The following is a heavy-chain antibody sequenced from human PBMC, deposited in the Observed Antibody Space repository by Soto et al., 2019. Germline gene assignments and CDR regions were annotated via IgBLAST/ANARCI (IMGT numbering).Heavy chain of an antibody. Sequence: QITLKESGPTLVKPTQTLTLTCTFSGFSLSTSGVGVGWIRQPPGKALEWLALIYWDDDKRYSPSLKSRLTKSKETYKNPVVLTMTNMDPVDTAKYYCAHTIVVVPAAPRDDAFDIWGQGTMVTVSS. CDR3: AHTIVVVPAAPRDDAFDI. V-gene: IGHV2-5*02. D-gene: IGHD2-2*01. CDR2: IYWDDDK. J-gene: IGHJ3*02. CDR1: GFSLSTSGVG.